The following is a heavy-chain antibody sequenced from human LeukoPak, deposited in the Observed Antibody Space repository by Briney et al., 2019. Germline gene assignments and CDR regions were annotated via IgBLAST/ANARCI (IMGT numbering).Heavy chain of an antibody. CDR3: AKESDISGWYGVDY. Sequence: PGGSLRLSCAASGFAFSIYAMSWVRQAPGKGLEWVSDISGSGGSTHYADSVKGRFTISRDNSKNTLSLQMNSMRAEDTAVYYCAKESDISGWYGVDYWGQGTLVTVSS. CDR2: ISGSGGST. V-gene: IGHV3-23*01. J-gene: IGHJ4*02. D-gene: IGHD6-19*01. CDR1: GFAFSIYA.